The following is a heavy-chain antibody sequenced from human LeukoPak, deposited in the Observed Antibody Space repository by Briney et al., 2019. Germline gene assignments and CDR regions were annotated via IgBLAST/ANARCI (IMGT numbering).Heavy chain of an antibody. CDR3: ARVPSTMIVPAMAFEI. Sequence: QSGRSLRLSCAASGFTFSSYGMHWVRQAPGKGRECVAVIWYEGSNKYYADSVKGRFTISRDNSKNTLYLQMNSLRAEDTAVYYYARVPSTMIVPAMAFEIWGQGTIVTVSS. CDR1: GFTFSSYG. D-gene: IGHD3-22*01. V-gene: IGHV3-33*01. J-gene: IGHJ3*02. CDR2: IWYEGSNK.